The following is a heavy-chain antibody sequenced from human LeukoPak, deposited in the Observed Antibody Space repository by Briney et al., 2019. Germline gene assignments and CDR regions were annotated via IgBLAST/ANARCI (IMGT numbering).Heavy chain of an antibody. V-gene: IGHV1-2*02. CDR3: ARDLGSRFANAFDI. CDR2: INPNRGGT. Sequence: ASVNVSCKASGYTFIDYYLQWVRQAPGQGLEWMGWINPNRGGTNYAQKFQGRVTMTRDTSISTAYMELSRLRSDDTAVYYCARDLGSRFANAFDIWGQGTMVTVSS. CDR1: GYTFIDYY. D-gene: IGHD3-3*01. J-gene: IGHJ3*02.